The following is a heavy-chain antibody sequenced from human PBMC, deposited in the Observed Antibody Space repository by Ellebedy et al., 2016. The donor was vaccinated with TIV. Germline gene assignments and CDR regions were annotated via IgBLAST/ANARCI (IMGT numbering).Heavy chain of an antibody. Sequence: MPGGSLRLSCTVFGGALRGYSWIWIRQPPGKGLEWVGEISHSGAANYNPSLTSRVVISMDQAKNQISLTLTSVTVADTAVYFCARGVRAMVTPAGLWGQGTRVAVAS. J-gene: IGHJ4*02. V-gene: IGHV4-34*01. D-gene: IGHD4/OR15-4a*01. CDR1: GGALRGYS. CDR3: ARGVRAMVTPAGL. CDR2: ISHSGAA.